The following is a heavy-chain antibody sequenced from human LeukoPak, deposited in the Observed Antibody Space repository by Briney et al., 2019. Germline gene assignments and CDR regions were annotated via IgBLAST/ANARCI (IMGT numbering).Heavy chain of an antibody. Sequence: PGGSLRLSCAASGFTFSGSAMHWVRQASGKGLGWVGRIRSKANSYATAYAASVKGRFTISRDDSKNTAYLQMNSLKTEDTAVYYCTRHASAAMLYMGVWGKGTTVTVSS. CDR1: GFTFSGSA. V-gene: IGHV3-73*01. CDR3: TRHASAAMLYMGV. D-gene: IGHD5-18*01. CDR2: IRSKANSYAT. J-gene: IGHJ6*03.